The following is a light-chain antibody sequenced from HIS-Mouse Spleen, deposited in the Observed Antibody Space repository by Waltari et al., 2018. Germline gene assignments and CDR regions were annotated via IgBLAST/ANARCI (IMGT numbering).Light chain of an antibody. J-gene: IGKJ4*01. CDR3: QQYNSYSLT. CDR2: KAS. V-gene: IGKV1-5*03. CDR1: QSISSW. Sequence: DIQMTQSPSTLSASVGDRVTIPCRASQSISSWLAWYQQKPGKAPKLRIYKASSLESGVPSRFSGSGSGTEFTLTISSLQPDDFATYYCQQYNSYSLTFGGGTKVEIK.